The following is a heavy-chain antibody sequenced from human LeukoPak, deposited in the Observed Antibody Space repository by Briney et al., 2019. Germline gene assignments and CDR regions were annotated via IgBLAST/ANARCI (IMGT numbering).Heavy chain of an antibody. CDR1: GFTFSSYG. CDR2: ISYDGSNE. CDR3: AKERWYFDL. J-gene: IGHJ2*01. Sequence: PGGSLRLSCAASGFTFSSYGMHWVRQAPGKGLEWVAVISYDGSNEYYADSVKGRFTISRDNSKNTLYVQMNSLRAEDTAVYYCAKERWYFDLWGRGTLVTVSS. V-gene: IGHV3-30*18.